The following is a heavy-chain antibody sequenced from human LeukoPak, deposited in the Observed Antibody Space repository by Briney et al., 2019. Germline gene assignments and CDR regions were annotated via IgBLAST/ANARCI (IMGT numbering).Heavy chain of an antibody. CDR1: GFTFRNVW. J-gene: IGHJ4*02. CDR3: STVLNGDTDY. CDR2: IKSKSDGETT. D-gene: IGHD7-27*01. Sequence: KPGGSLRLSCAASGFTFRNVWMSRVRQAPGKGLEWVGRIKSKSDGETTQYAAPVKGRITISRDDSRNTLYLHMDSLTTGDTAVYYCSTVLNGDTDYWGRGALVTVSS. V-gene: IGHV3-15*01.